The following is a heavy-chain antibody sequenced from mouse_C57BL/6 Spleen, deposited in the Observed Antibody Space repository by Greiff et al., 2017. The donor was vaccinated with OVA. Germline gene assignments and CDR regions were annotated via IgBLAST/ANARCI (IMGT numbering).Heavy chain of an antibody. CDR1: GYTFTDYY. D-gene: IGHD1-1*01. CDR3: ARGSYYGSSPHWYFDV. V-gene: IGHV1-76*01. J-gene: IGHJ1*03. CDR2: IYPGSGNT. Sequence: QVQLQQSGAELVRPGASVKLSCKASGYTFTDYYINWVKQRPGQGLEWIARIYPGSGNTYYNEKFKGKATLTAEKSSSTAYMQLSSLTSEDSAVYFGARGSYYGSSPHWYFDVWGTGTTVTVSS.